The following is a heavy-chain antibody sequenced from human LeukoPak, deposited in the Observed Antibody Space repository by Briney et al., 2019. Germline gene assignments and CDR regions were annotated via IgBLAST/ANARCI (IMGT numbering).Heavy chain of an antibody. CDR1: GYTFTSYG. Sequence: ASVKVSCKASGYTFTSYGISWVRQALGQGLEWMGWISAYNGNTNYAQNLQGRVTLTTDTSASTAYMELRSLRSEDTAVYYCARGLFAAAAVDYWGQGTLVTVSS. J-gene: IGHJ4*02. V-gene: IGHV1-18*01. CDR3: ARGLFAAAAVDY. CDR2: ISAYNGNT. D-gene: IGHD6-13*01.